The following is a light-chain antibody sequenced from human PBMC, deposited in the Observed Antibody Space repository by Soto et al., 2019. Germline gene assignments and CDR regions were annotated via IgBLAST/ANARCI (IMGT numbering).Light chain of an antibody. V-gene: IGKV3-15*01. CDR3: QKYNNWPRT. CDR2: GAS. CDR1: QSVSSN. J-gene: IGKJ1*01. Sequence: EIVMTQSPATLSVSPGERATLSCRASQSVSSNLAWYQQKPGQAPRLLIYGASTRATGIPARFSGSGSGTEFPLTISRLQSEDFAVYYCQKYNNWPRTFGQGTKVEIK.